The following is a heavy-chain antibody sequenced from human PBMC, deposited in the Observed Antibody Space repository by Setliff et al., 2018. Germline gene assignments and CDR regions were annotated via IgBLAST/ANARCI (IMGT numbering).Heavy chain of an antibody. V-gene: IGHV4-39*07. Sequence: SETLSLTCTVSGGSISSSSYYWGWIRQPPGKGLEWIGSIYYSGSTYYDPSLKSRVTISVDTSKNQFSLKLSSVTAADTAVYYCAMTGDRGYSGYERWGQGTLVTVSS. CDR1: GGSISSSSYY. CDR2: IYYSGST. J-gene: IGHJ4*02. CDR3: AMTGDRGYSGYER. D-gene: IGHD5-12*01.